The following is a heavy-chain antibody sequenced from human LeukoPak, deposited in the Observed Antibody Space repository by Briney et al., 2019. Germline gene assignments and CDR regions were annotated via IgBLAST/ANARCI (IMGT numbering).Heavy chain of an antibody. Sequence: GGSLRLSCAASGLSFSTYSMNWVRQAPGKGLEWVSSISSSSIYRYYADSVKGRFTISRDNAKKSLYLQMNSLRAEDTAVYYCASGPGYCSGGSCYSPRYWGQGTLVTVSS. V-gene: IGHV3-21*04. CDR2: ISSSSIYR. D-gene: IGHD2-15*01. CDR3: ASGPGYCSGGSCYSPRY. CDR1: GLSFSTYS. J-gene: IGHJ4*02.